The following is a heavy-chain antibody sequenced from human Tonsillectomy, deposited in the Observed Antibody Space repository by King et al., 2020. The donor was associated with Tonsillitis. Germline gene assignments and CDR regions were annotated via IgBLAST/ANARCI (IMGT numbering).Heavy chain of an antibody. CDR2: IYSGGSST. CDR3: AKGGDDILTGYYPDY. J-gene: IGHJ4*02. Sequence: VQLLESGGGLVQPGGSLRLSCAASGFTFSSYAMSWVRQAPGKGQEWVSVIYSGGSSTYYADSEKGRFTISRDNSKNTLYLQMNSLRAEDTAVYYCAKGGDDILTGYYPDYWGQGTLVTVSS. V-gene: IGHV3-23*03. CDR1: GFTFSSYA. D-gene: IGHD3-9*01.